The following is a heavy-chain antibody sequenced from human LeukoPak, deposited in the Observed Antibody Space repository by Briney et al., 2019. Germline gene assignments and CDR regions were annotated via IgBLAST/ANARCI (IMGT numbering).Heavy chain of an antibody. CDR2: IYYNGGT. CDR3: ARDGLGYCSGGSCYRAYYFDY. CDR1: GGSISSYY. V-gene: IGHV4-59*01. Sequence: PSETLSLTCTVSGGSISSYYWSWIRQPPGKGLEWIGYIYYNGGTNYNPSLRSRVTISVDTSKNHFSLRLSSVTAADTAVYYCARDGLGYCSGGSCYRAYYFDYWGQGTLVTVSS. J-gene: IGHJ4*02. D-gene: IGHD2-15*01.